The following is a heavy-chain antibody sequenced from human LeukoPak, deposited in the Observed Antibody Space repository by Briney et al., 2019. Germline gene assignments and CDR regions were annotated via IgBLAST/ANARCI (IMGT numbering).Heavy chain of an antibody. Sequence: GESLKISCKGSGYSFTSYWIGWVRQMSGKGLEWMGIIYPGDSDTRYSPSDQGQVTISVDKSISTAYLQWSSLKASDTAMYYCARPYCSGGSCYLYYFDYWGREPWSPSPQ. J-gene: IGHJ4*02. CDR3: ARPYCSGGSCYLYYFDY. CDR1: GYSFTSYW. V-gene: IGHV5-51*01. D-gene: IGHD2-15*01. CDR2: IYPGDSDT.